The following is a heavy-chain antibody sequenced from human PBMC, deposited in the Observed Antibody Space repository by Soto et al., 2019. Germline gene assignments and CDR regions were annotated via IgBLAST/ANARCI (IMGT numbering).Heavy chain of an antibody. CDR1: GGTFSSYA. V-gene: IGHV1-69*13. J-gene: IGHJ4*02. D-gene: IGHD3-22*01. CDR3: ARVKEGYYYDSSGYSFDY. Sequence: GASVKVSCKASGGTFSSYAISWVRQAPGQGLEWMGEIIPIFGTANYAQKFQGRVTITADESTSTAYMELSSLRSEDTAVYYCARVKEGYYYDSSGYSFDYWGQGTLVTVSS. CDR2: IIPIFGTA.